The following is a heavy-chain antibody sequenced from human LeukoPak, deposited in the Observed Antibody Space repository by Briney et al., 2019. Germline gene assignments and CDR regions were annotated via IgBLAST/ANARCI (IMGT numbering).Heavy chain of an antibody. CDR1: RFTFSSYG. V-gene: IGHV3-30*18. J-gene: IGHJ4*02. CDR3: AKGEQWLVRTTPDY. CDR2: ISYDGSNK. Sequence: GGSLRLSCAASRFTFSSYGMHWVRQAPGKGLEWVAVISYDGSNKYYADSVKGRFTISRDNSKNTLYLQMNSLRAEDTAVYYCAKGEQWLVRTTPDYWGQGTLVTVSS. D-gene: IGHD6-19*01.